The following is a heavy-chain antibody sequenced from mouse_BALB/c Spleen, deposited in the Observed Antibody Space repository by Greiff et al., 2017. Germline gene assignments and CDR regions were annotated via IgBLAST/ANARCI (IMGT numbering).Heavy chain of an antibody. V-gene: IGHV3-2*02. CDR2: ISYSGST. J-gene: IGHJ1*01. CDR1: GYSITSDYA. D-gene: IGHD1-1*01. Sequence: EVQLQQSGPGLAKPSQSLSLTCTVTGYSITSDYAWNWIRQFPGNKLEWMGYISYSGSTSYNPSLKSRISITRDTSKNQFFLQLNSVTTEDTATYYCARNDYYGRGYFDVWGAGTTVTVSS. CDR3: ARNDYYGRGYFDV.